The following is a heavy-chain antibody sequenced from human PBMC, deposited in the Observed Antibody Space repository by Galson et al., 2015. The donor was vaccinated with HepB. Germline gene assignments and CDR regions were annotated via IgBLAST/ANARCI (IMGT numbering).Heavy chain of an antibody. CDR3: ARILRYFDLDAFDI. CDR1: GYTFTSYG. D-gene: IGHD3-9*01. Sequence: SVKVSCKASGYTFTSYGISWVRQAPGQGLEWMGWISAYNGNTNYAQKLQGRVTMTTDTSTSTAYMELRSLRSDDTAVYYCARILRYFDLDAFDIWGQGTMVTVSS. V-gene: IGHV1-18*01. CDR2: ISAYNGNT. J-gene: IGHJ3*02.